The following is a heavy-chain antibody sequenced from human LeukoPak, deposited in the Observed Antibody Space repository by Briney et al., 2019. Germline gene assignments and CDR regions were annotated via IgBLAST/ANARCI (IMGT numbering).Heavy chain of an antibody. CDR1: GYTFTSYD. D-gene: IGHD6-19*01. CDR3: ARGAYLAVAGSYYFDY. Sequence: ASVKVSCKASGYTFTSYDINWVRQAPGQGLEWMGWMNPNSGNTGYAQKFQGRVTMTRNTSISTAYTELSSLRSEDTAVYYCARGAYLAVAGSYYFDYWGQGTLVTVSS. J-gene: IGHJ4*02. V-gene: IGHV1-8*01. CDR2: MNPNSGNT.